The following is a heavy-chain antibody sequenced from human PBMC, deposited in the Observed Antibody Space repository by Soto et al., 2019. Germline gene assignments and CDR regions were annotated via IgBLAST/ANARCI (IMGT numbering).Heavy chain of an antibody. CDR3: AKEYSDFLTAFYGPLNIYYYYSGMDV. V-gene: IGHV3-23*01. J-gene: IGHJ6*02. CDR2: VTADGGT. D-gene: IGHD3-9*01. CDR1: GFTVSSHA. Sequence: PGGSLRLSCEGSGFTVSSHAMTWIRQAPGKGPEWVSTVTADGGTYYADSVKGRFAMSRDTSENTLYLQMNSLRAEDTAVYYCAKEYSDFLTAFYGPLNIYYYYSGMDVWGQGTTVTVSS.